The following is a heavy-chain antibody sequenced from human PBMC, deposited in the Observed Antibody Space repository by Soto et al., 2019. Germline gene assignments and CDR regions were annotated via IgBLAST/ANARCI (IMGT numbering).Heavy chain of an antibody. CDR3: ARVPDYYDSSGYYYSPHWFDP. V-gene: IGHV4-38-2*01. J-gene: IGHJ5*02. CDR2: IYHSGST. Sequence: SETLSLTCAVSGYSISSGYYWGWIRQPPGKGLEWNGSIYHSGSTYYNPSLKSRVTISVDTSKNQFSPKLSSVTAADTAVYYCARVPDYYDSSGYYYSPHWFDPWGQGTLVTVSS. CDR1: GYSISSGYY. D-gene: IGHD3-22*01.